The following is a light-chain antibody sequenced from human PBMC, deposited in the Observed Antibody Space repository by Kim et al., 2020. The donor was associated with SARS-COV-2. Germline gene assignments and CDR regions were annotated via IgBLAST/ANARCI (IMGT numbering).Light chain of an antibody. CDR1: QSISSY. J-gene: IGKJ2*01. CDR2: AAS. Sequence: DIQMTQSPSSLSASVGDRVTITCRASQSISSYLNWYQHKPGKAPKLLIYAASSLQSGVPSRFSGSGSGTDFTLTISSLQREDFATYYCQQSYAKPPTFGQGTKLEI. V-gene: IGKV1-39*01. CDR3: QQSYAKPPT.